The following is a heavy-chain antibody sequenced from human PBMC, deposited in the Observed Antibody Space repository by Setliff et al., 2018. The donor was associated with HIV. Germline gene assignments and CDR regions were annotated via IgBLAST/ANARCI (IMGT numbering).Heavy chain of an antibody. CDR2: ISYDGSNK. D-gene: IGHD1-26*01. CDR1: GFTFSSYA. CDR3: AREGIRSSGSYYALQGPFDY. Sequence: QTGGSLRLSCAASGFTFSSYAMHWVRQAPGKGLEWVAVISYDGSNKYYADSVKGRFTISRDNSKNTLYLQMNSLRAEDTAVYYCAREGIRSSGSYYALQGPFDYWGQGTLVTVSS. J-gene: IGHJ4*02. V-gene: IGHV3-30-3*01.